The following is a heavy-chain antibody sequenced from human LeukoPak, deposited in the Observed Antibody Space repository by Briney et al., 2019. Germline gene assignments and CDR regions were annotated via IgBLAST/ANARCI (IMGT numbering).Heavy chain of an antibody. CDR3: ARGVTGDV. Sequence: GSLRLSCAASGFTVSSDYMSWIRQPPGKGLEWIGEINHSGSTNYNPSLKSRVTISVDTSKNQFSLKLSSVTAADTAVYYCARGVTGDVWGQGTLVTVSS. CDR2: INHSGST. D-gene: IGHD7-27*01. CDR1: GFTVSSDY. J-gene: IGHJ4*02. V-gene: IGHV4-34*01.